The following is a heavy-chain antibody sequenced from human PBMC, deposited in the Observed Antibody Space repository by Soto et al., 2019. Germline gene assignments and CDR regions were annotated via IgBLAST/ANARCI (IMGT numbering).Heavy chain of an antibody. D-gene: IGHD2-15*01. CDR3: ANTRHSLGYCSGGSCYCWFDP. CDR2: ISGSGGST. CDR1: GFTFSSYA. V-gene: IGHV3-23*01. Sequence: EVQLLESGGGLVQPGGSLRLSCAASGFTFSSYAMSWVRQAPGKGLEWVSAISGSGGSTYYADSVKGRFTISRDNSKNTLYLQMNSRRAEDTAVYYCANTRHSLGYCSGGSCYCWFDPWGQGTLVTVSS. J-gene: IGHJ5*02.